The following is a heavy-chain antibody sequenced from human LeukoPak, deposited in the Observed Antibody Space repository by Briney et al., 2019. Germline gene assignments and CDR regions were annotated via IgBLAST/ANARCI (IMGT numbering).Heavy chain of an antibody. J-gene: IGHJ6*02. CDR2: ISYDGSNK. D-gene: IGHD6-13*01. CDR3: AGSSSSWYYYYGMDV. V-gene: IGHV3-30*03. CDR1: GFTFSSYG. Sequence: GGSLRLSCAASGFTFSSYGMHWVRQAPGKGLEWVAVISYDGSNKYYADSVKGRLTISRDNSKNTLYLQMNSLRAEDTAVYYCAGSSSSWYYYYGMDVWGQGTTVTVSS.